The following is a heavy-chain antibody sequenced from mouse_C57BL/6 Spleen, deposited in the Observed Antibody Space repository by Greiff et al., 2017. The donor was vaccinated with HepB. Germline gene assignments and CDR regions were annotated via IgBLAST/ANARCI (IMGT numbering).Heavy chain of an antibody. Sequence: DVKLVESGGGLVKPGGSLKLSCAASGFTFSSYAMSWVRQTPEKRLEWVATISDGGSYTYYPDNVKGRFTISRDNAKNNLYLQMSHLKSEDTAMYYCARDGSSYPYYFDYWGQGTTLTVSS. V-gene: IGHV5-4*01. J-gene: IGHJ2*01. CDR3: ARDGSSYPYYFDY. CDR2: ISDGGSYT. D-gene: IGHD1-1*01. CDR1: GFTFSSYA.